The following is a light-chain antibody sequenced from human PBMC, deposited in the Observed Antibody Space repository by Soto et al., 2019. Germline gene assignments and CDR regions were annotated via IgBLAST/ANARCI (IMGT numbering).Light chain of an antibody. CDR1: QTINSW. CDR2: KAS. CDR3: QQYNAYPLT. J-gene: IGKJ4*01. Sequence: DIQMTQSPSTLSASVGDRVTITCRASQTINSWLAWYQQKPGKAPTLLIYKASTLESGVPSRFSGSGSGTEFSLTISSLQPDELATYYCQQYNAYPLTFGGGTTVDIK. V-gene: IGKV1-5*03.